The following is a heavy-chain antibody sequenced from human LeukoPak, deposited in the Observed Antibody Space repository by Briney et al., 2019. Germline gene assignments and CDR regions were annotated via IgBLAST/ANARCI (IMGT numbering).Heavy chain of an antibody. CDR3: ASPYYYDSSGFVPFDY. CDR1: GFTFSSYA. CDR2: ISYDGSNK. V-gene: IGHV3-30-3*01. J-gene: IGHJ4*02. D-gene: IGHD3-22*01. Sequence: PGRSLRLFCAASGFTFSSYAMHWVRQAPGKGLEWVAVISYDGSNKYYADSVKGRFTISRDNSKNTLYLQMNSLRAEDTAVYYCASPYYYDSSGFVPFDYWGQGTLVTVSS.